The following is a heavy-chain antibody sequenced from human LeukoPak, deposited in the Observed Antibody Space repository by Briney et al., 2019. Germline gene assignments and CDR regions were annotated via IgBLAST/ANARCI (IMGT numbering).Heavy chain of an antibody. Sequence: GGSLRLSCAASGFTFSSYGMHWVRQAPGKGLEWVAFIRYDGSNKYYADSVKGRFTISRVNSKNTLYLQMNSLIAEDTAVYYCANAPSGSGSYVYFDYWGQGTLVTVSS. CDR2: IRYDGSNK. CDR3: ANAPSGSGSYVYFDY. D-gene: IGHD1-26*01. CDR1: GFTFSSYG. V-gene: IGHV3-30*02. J-gene: IGHJ4*02.